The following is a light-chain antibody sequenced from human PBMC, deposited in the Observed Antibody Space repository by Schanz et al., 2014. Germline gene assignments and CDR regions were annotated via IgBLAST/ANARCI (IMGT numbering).Light chain of an antibody. CDR1: QSVNNY. V-gene: IGKV3-11*01. CDR3: QHRSNWPPRT. J-gene: IGKJ2*01. CDR2: DAS. Sequence: EIVLTQSPATLSLSPGERATLSCRASQSVNNYLAWYQQKPGQAPRLLIYDASNRATGIPVRSSGSASGTDFTLTISSLEPEDFAVYYCQHRSNWPPRTFGQGTKLEMK.